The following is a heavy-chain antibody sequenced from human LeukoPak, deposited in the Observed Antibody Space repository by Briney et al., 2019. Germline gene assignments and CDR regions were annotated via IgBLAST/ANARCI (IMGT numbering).Heavy chain of an antibody. CDR2: IYPGDSAT. J-gene: IGHJ5*02. D-gene: IGHD3-9*01. CDR3: ARHYDILTGAPNWFDP. CDR1: GYSFTSYW. V-gene: IGHV5-51*01. Sequence: GESLKISCKGSGYSFTSYWIGWVRQMPGKGLEWMGIIYPGDSATRYSPSFQGQVTISADKSISTAYLQWSSLKASDTAMYYCARHYDILTGAPNWFDPWGQGTLVTVSS.